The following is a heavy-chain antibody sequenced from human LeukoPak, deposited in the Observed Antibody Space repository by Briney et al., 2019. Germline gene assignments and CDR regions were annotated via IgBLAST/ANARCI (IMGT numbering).Heavy chain of an antibody. V-gene: IGHV3-48*03. CDR1: GFTFSSYE. CDR2: ISSSGSAI. J-gene: IGHJ6*02. Sequence: GGSLRLSCAASGFTFSSYEMNWVRQAPGKGLEWVACISSSGSAIYYADSVKGRFTISRDKPKNSLYLQMNSLRAEDTAVYYCARARKTWRHIVATITVSYYYYGMDVWGQGTTVTVSS. CDR3: ARARKTWRHIVATITVSYYYYGMDV. D-gene: IGHD5-12*01.